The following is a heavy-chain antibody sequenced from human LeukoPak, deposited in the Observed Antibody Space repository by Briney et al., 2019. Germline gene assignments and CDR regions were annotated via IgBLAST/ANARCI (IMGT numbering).Heavy chain of an antibody. J-gene: IGHJ4*02. Sequence: SETLSLTCTVSGESISGFYWNWIRQPPGKGLEWIGSIYHRGSTYYNPSLKSRVTISVDTSKNQFSLKLSSVTAADTALYYCATLPANQLRGFDYWGQGTLVTVSS. CDR2: IYHRGST. CDR1: GESISGFY. V-gene: IGHV4-38-2*02. D-gene: IGHD2-2*01. CDR3: ATLPANQLRGFDY.